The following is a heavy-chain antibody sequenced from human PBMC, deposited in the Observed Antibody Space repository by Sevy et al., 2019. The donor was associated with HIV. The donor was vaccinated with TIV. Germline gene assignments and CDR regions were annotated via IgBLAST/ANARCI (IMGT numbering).Heavy chain of an antibody. CDR3: ARATYSSSWLHDY. V-gene: IGHV3-48*02. J-gene: IGHJ4*02. Sequence: GGSLRLSCAASGFTFSSYSMNWVRQAPGKGLEWVSYISSSSSTIYYADSVKGRFTISRDNAKNSLYLQMDSLRDEDTAVYYCARATYSSSWLHDYWGQGTLVTVSS. CDR1: GFTFSSYS. CDR2: ISSSSSTI. D-gene: IGHD6-13*01.